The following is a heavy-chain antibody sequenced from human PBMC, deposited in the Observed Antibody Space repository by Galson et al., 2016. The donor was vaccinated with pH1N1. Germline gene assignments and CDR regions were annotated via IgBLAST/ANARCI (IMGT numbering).Heavy chain of an antibody. V-gene: IGHV2-70*01. CDR2: IDWDDDK. D-gene: IGHD4-17*01. J-gene: IGHJ4*02. CDR1: GFSLRTSGMC. Sequence: PALVKPPQTLTLTCTFSGFSLRTSGMCVSWIRQPPGKALEWLALIDWDDDKYYSTSLKTRLTISKDTSKNQVVLTMTNMDPVDTATYYCARIQYGDYVGYLDDWGQGTLVTVSS. CDR3: ARIQYGDYVGYLDD.